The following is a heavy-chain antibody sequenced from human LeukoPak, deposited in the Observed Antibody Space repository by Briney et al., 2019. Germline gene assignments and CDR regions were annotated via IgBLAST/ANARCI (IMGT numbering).Heavy chain of an antibody. CDR2: ISSSSSYI. CDR1: GFNFSSYW. V-gene: IGHV3-21*01. Sequence: GGSLRLSCAASGFNFSSYWMHWFRQAPEKGLEWVSSISSSSSYIYYADSVKGRFTISRDNAKNSLYLQMNSLRAEDTAVYYCARFYTVKLARVLDYWGQGTLVTVSS. J-gene: IGHJ4*02. D-gene: IGHD4-17*01. CDR3: ARFYTVKLARVLDY.